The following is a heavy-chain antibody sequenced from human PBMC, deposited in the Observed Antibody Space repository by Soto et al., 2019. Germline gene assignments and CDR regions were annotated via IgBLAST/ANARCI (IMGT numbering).Heavy chain of an antibody. Sequence: EGSLRLSCAASGFTFSSYWMHWVRQAPGKGLVWVSRINSDGSSTSYADSVKGRFTISRDNAKNTLYLQMNSLRAEDTAVYYCARDLFRRGLYYGMDVWGQGPTVTVSS. D-gene: IGHD2-21*01. CDR1: GFTFSSYW. CDR2: INSDGSST. J-gene: IGHJ6*02. V-gene: IGHV3-74*01. CDR3: ARDLFRRGLYYGMDV.